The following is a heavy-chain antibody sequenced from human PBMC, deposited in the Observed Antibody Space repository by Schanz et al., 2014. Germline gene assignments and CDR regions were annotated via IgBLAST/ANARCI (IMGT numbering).Heavy chain of an antibody. CDR3: AKGPYYYYYMDV. CDR1: GFTFSSYA. V-gene: IGHV3-23*01. Sequence: EVQLLESGGGLVQPGGSLRLSCAASGFTFSSYAMSWVRQAPGKGLEWVSAISGSGGSTYYADSVKGRFTISRDNSKNTLYLQMNSLRADDTAVYYCAKGPYYYYYMDVWGNGTTVTVSS. CDR2: ISGSGGST. J-gene: IGHJ6*03.